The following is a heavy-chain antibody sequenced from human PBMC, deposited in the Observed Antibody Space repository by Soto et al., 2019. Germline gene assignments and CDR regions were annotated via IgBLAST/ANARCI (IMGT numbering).Heavy chain of an antibody. V-gene: IGHV1-69*13. Sequence: GASVKVSWEASGDAISSYSMTWVRQATGQGLEWMGGIIPVFGSANYAQKFQGRVTITADESTSTAYMELSSLRSQDTAVYFCARDDGWNYRYYDMEVWGQGTTGTVSS. D-gene: IGHD1-7*01. CDR1: GDAISSYS. J-gene: IGHJ6*02. CDR2: IIPVFGSA. CDR3: ARDDGWNYRYYDMEV.